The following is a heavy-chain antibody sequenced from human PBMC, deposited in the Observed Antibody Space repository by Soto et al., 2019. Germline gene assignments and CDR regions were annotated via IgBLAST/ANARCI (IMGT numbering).Heavy chain of an antibody. CDR3: ARGRWAGIDAFDI. Sequence: PSETLSLTCAVYGGSFSGYYWSWIRQPPGKGLEWIGEINHSGSTNYNPSLKSRVTISVDTSKNQFSLKLSSVTAADTAVYYCARGRWAGIDAFDIWGQGTMVTVSS. J-gene: IGHJ3*02. CDR1: GGSFSGYY. D-gene: IGHD6-19*01. CDR2: INHSGST. V-gene: IGHV4-34*01.